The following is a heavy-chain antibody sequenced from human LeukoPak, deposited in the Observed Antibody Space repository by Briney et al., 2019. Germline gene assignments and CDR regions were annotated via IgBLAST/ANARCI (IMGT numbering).Heavy chain of an antibody. CDR2: IKQDGSEK. CDR3: ASDRASKKYYGSWSYYNVGAFDI. J-gene: IGHJ3*02. CDR1: GVTFSSDW. D-gene: IGHD3-10*01. V-gene: IGHV3-7*01. Sequence: GGSLRLSCAASGVTFSSDWRSWVRQAPGKGLEWVANIKQDGSEKYYVDSVKGRFTISRDNAKNSLYLKMNSLRAEDTAVYYCASDRASKKYYGSWSYYNVGAFDIWGQGTMVTVSS.